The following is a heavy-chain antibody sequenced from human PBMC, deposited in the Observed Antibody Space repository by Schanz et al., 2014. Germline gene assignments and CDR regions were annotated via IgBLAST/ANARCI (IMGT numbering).Heavy chain of an antibody. D-gene: IGHD3-10*01. Sequence: EVQLVQSGGGLVQPGGSLRLSCAASGFTFSRYWMQWVRQAPGKGLVWVSRIYMDGSGRDYGDSVKGRFTVSRDNAKNTLYLQMDSLRAEDTALYYCAKDGIMVQGVIWERYFDSWGQGTLXTVSS. J-gene: IGHJ4*02. CDR3: AKDGIMVQGVIWERYFDS. CDR1: GFTFSRYW. V-gene: IGHV3-74*01. CDR2: IYMDGSGR.